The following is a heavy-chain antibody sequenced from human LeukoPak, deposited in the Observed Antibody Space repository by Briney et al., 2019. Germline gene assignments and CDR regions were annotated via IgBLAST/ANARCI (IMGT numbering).Heavy chain of an antibody. J-gene: IGHJ4*02. CDR1: GFTFSSYG. CDR2: IWYDGSNK. D-gene: IGHD3-9*01. Sequence: GGSLRLSCAASGFTFSSYGMPWVRQAPGKELEWVAVIWYDGSNKYYADSVKGRFTISRDNSKNTLYLQMNSLRAEDTAVYYCARDAGILTGYKDYWGQGTLVTVSS. V-gene: IGHV3-33*01. CDR3: ARDAGILTGYKDY.